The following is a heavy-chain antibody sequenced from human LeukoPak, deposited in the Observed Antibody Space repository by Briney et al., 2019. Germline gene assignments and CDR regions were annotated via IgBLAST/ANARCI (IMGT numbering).Heavy chain of an antibody. CDR3: ARGPPILNYYYYGMDV. D-gene: IGHD2-21*01. J-gene: IGHJ6*02. V-gene: IGHV4-34*01. Sequence: TSETLSLTCAVYGGSFSGYYWSWIRQPPGKGLEWIGEINHSGSTNYNPSLKSRVTISVDTSKNQFSLKLSSVTAADTAVYYCARGPPILNYYYYGMDVWGQGTTVTVSS. CDR2: INHSGST. CDR1: GGSFSGYY.